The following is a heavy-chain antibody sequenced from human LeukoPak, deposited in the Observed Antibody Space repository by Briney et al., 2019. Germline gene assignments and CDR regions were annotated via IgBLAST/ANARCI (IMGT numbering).Heavy chain of an antibody. J-gene: IGHJ4*02. CDR1: GFTFSNAW. V-gene: IGHV3-15*01. CDR2: IKSKTDGGTT. Sequence: GGSLRLSCAASGFTFSNAWMSWVRQAPGKGLEWVGRIKSKTDGGTTDYAAPVKGRFTISRDDSKNTLYLQMNSLKTQDTAVYYLTPETWFGELLFLWGQGTLVTVSS. CDR3: TPETWFGELLFL. D-gene: IGHD3-10*01.